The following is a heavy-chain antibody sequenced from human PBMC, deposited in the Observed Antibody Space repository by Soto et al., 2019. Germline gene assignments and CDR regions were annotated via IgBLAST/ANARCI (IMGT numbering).Heavy chain of an antibody. D-gene: IGHD1-26*01. CDR2: INAGNGNT. CDR1: GYTFTSYA. J-gene: IGHJ3*02. V-gene: IGHV1-3*01. CDR3: AIYYGRDAFDI. Sequence: GSVKVSCKASGYTFTSYAMHWVRQAPGQRLEWMGWINAGNGNTKYSQKFQGRVTITRDTSASTAYMELSSLRSEDTAVYYCAIYYGRDAFDIWGQGTMVTVSS.